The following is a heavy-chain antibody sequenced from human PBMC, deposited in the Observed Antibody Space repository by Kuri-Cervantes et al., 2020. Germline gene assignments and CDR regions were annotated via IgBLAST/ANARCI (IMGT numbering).Heavy chain of an antibody. V-gene: IGHV3-30-3*01. D-gene: IGHD6-19*01. Sequence: GGSLRLSCAASGFTFSSYAMHCVRQAPGKGLVWVAVISYDGSNKYYADSLKGRFTISRDNSKNTLYLQMNSLISEDTAVYYFARDWDSSCWYLGVDYWGQGTLVTVSS. CDR1: GFTFSSYA. CDR2: ISYDGSNK. J-gene: IGHJ4*02. CDR3: ARDWDSSCWYLGVDY.